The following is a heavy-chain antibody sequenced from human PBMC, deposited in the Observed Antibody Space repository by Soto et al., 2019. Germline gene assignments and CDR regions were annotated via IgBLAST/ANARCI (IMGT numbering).Heavy chain of an antibody. Sequence: EVQLVDSGGGLVQPGGSLRLSCAASGFTFTGFWMAWVRQAPGKGLEWVANINQDGSQRYYMDYVKGRFTISRDNAEKSLYLQMNSLRAEDTAVYYCARTGDDYWGQGTLVTVSS. CDR3: ARTGDDY. CDR2: INQDGSQR. CDR1: GFTFTGFW. J-gene: IGHJ4*02. V-gene: IGHV3-7*01. D-gene: IGHD3-10*01.